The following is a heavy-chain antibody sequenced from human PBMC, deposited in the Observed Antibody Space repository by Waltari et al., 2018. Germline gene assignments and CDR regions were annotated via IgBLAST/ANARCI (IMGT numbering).Heavy chain of an antibody. V-gene: IGHV3-11*06. CDR2: SSSSSSYT. CDR1: GFTFSDYY. D-gene: IGHD4-17*01. Sequence: QVQLVESGGGLVKPGGSLRLSCAASGFTFSDYYMSWIRQAPGKELEGVSYSSSSSSYTNYAESVKGRFTISRDNAKNSLYLQMNSLRAEDTAVYYCARFDYGDYLADYWGQGTLVTVSS. CDR3: ARFDYGDYLADY. J-gene: IGHJ4*02.